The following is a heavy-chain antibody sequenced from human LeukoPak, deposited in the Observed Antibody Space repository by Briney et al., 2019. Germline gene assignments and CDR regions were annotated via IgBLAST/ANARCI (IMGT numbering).Heavy chain of an antibody. D-gene: IGHD4-17*01. CDR1: GGSISSYY. CDR2: IYYSGST. Sequence: SETPSLTCTVSGGSISSYYWSWIRQPPGKGLEWIGYIYYSGSTNYNPSLKSRVTISVDTSKNQFSLKLSSVTAADTAVYYCARQYYGDVFDYWGQGTLVTVSS. V-gene: IGHV4-59*08. J-gene: IGHJ4*02. CDR3: ARQYYGDVFDY.